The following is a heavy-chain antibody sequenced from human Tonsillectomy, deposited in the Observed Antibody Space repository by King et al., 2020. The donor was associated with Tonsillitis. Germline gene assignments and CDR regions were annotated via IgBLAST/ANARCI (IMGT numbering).Heavy chain of an antibody. CDR1: GGTFSSYA. D-gene: IGHD3-3*01. CDR2: IIPIFGTA. Sequence: QLVQSGAEVKKPGSSVKVSCKASGGTFSSYAISWVRQAPGQGLEWMGGIIPIFGTANYAQKFQGRVTITADESTSTAYMELSSLRSEDTAVYYCARDGGEDYDFWSGSYYFDYWGQGTLVTVSS. V-gene: IGHV1-69*01. J-gene: IGHJ4*02. CDR3: ARDGGEDYDFWSGSYYFDY.